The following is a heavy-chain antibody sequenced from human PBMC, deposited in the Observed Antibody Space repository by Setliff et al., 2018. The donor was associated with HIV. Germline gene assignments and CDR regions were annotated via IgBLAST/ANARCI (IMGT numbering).Heavy chain of an antibody. D-gene: IGHD4-4*01. J-gene: IGHJ4*02. CDR3: AKTQTVITVYGPFDS. CDR2: ISGSGDIT. V-gene: IGHV3-23*01. CDR1: GFGFRSYA. Sequence: GGSLRLSCAASGFGFRSYAVSWVRQAPGKGLEWVSAISGSGDITYYRESVKGRFTVSRDNSNNTVYLQMNSLRAEDTAMYYCAKTQTVITVYGPFDSWGQGTPVTVSS.